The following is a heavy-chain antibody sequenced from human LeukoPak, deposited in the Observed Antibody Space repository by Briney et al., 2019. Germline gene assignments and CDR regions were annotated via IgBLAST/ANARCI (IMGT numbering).Heavy chain of an antibody. D-gene: IGHD2-2*01. Sequence: ETLSLTCTVSGGSISSYYWSWVRQAPGKGLEWVSGISGRGASKYYAGSVKGRFTISRDNSKNTLYLQMNSLRAEDTAVYYCAKGVVVAPDVTPFDYWGQGTLVTVSS. V-gene: IGHV3-23*01. CDR3: AKGVVVAPDVTPFDY. CDR1: GGSISSYY. CDR2: ISGRGASK. J-gene: IGHJ4*02.